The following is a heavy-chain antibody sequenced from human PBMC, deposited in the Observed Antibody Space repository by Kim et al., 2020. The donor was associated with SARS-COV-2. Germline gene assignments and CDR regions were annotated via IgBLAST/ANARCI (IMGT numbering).Heavy chain of an antibody. V-gene: IGHV5-51*01. CDR3: ARLLSYFDY. CDR2: DT. J-gene: IGHJ4*02. Sequence: DTRYSPAFQGQVTISADKSISTAYLQWSSLKASDTAMYYCARLLSYFDYWGQGTLVTVSS.